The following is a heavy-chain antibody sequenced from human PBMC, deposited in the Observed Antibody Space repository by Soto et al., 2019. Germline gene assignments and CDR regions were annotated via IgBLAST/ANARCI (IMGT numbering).Heavy chain of an antibody. CDR2: ISYDGSNK. V-gene: IGHV3-30*18. D-gene: IGHD3-10*01. J-gene: IGHJ6*02. Sequence: PGGSLRLSCAASGFTFSSYGMHWVRQAPGKGLEWVAVISYDGSNKYYADSVKGRFTISRDNSKNTLYLQMNSLRAEDTAVYYCAKVRGGSGSYYRYYYYYGMDVWGQGTTVTVSS. CDR1: GFTFSSYG. CDR3: AKVRGGSGSYYRYYYYYGMDV.